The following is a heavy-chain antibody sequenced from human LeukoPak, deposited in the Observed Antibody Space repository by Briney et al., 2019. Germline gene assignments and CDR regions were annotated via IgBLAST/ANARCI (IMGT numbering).Heavy chain of an antibody. Sequence: GGSLRLSCAASGFTFTSYSMNWVRQAPGKGLEWVSTISGGGGSTYYADSVKGRYTISRDNSKNTLYLQVNSLRAEDTAVYYCARDLIPRSGGDCYAYWGQGTLVTVSS. CDR1: GFTFTSYS. V-gene: IGHV3-23*01. CDR2: ISGGGGST. J-gene: IGHJ4*02. CDR3: ARDLIPRSGGDCYAY. D-gene: IGHD2-15*01.